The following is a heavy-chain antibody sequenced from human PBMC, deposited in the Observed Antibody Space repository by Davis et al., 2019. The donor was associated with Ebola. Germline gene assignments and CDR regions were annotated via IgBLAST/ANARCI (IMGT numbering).Heavy chain of an antibody. CDR1: GGTISSYY. V-gene: IGHV4-59*01. J-gene: IGHJ6*03. CDR2: IYYSGST. CDR3: ARGGDFWSGYYPYYYMDV. D-gene: IGHD3-3*01. Sequence: MPSETLSLTCTVSGGTISSYYWSWIRQPPGKGLEWIGYIYYSGSTNYNPSLKSRVTISVDTSKNQFSLKVSSVTAADTAVYYCARGGDFWSGYYPYYYMDVWGKGTTVTVSS.